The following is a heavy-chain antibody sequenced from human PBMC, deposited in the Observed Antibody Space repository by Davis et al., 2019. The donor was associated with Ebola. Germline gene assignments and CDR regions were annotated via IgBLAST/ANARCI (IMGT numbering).Heavy chain of an antibody. V-gene: IGHV3-21*01. CDR3: ASPLVPADLDAFDI. CDR1: GFTFSSYS. J-gene: IGHJ3*02. D-gene: IGHD2-2*01. CDR2: ISSSSSYI. Sequence: GESLKISCAASGFTFSSYSMNWVRQAPGKGLEWVSSISSSSSYIYYADSVRGRFTISRDNAKNSLYLQMNSLRAEDTAVYYCASPLVPADLDAFDIWGQGTMVTVSS.